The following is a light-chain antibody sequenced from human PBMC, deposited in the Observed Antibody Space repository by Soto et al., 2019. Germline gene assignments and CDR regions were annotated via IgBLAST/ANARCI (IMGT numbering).Light chain of an antibody. V-gene: IGLV2-8*01. Sequence: QSALTQPPSASGSPGQSVTISCTGTSSDVGGYNYVSWYQQHPGKAPKLMIYEVSKRPSGVPDRFSGSKSGNTASLTVSGLQAEDEADYYCSSSAGSNNLYVFGTGTKVTVL. CDR1: SSDVGGYNY. CDR2: EVS. J-gene: IGLJ1*01. CDR3: SSSAGSNNLYV.